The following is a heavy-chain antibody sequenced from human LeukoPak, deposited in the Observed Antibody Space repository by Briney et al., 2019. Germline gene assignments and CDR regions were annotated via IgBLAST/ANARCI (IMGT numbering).Heavy chain of an antibody. D-gene: IGHD5-12*01. J-gene: IGHJ6*02. CDR1: GGSISSYY. V-gene: IGHV4-4*07. CDR2: IYTSGST. Sequence: SETLSLTCTVSGGSISSYYWSWIRQPAGKGLEWIGRIYTSGSTNYNPSLKSRATMSVDTSKNQFSLKLSSVTAADTAVYYCARANSGYDSPYYYYYYGMDVWGRGTTVTVSS. CDR3: ARANSGYDSPYYYYYYGMDV.